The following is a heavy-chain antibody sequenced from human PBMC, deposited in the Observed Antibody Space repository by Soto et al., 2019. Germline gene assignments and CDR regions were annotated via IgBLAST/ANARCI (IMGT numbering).Heavy chain of an antibody. J-gene: IGHJ3*02. CDR3: AREAVRFLEWLYPTESAPENFAI. V-gene: IGHV3-7*01. Sequence: PGGSLRLSCAASGFTFSSYWMSWVRQAPGKGLEWVANIKQDGSEKYYVDSVKGRFTTSRDNAKNSLYLQMNSLRAEDTAVYYCAREAVRFLEWLYPTESAPENFAIWGQGTMVTVSS. D-gene: IGHD3-3*01. CDR1: GFTFSSYW. CDR2: IKQDGSEK.